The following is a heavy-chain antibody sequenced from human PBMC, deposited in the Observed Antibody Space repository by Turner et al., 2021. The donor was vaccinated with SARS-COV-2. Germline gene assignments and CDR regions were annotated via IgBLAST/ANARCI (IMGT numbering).Heavy chain of an antibody. CDR2: IYSGGST. D-gene: IGHD3-3*01. V-gene: IGHV3-53*01. CDR3: TRDLMEVGGMDV. Sequence: VQLVESGGGLIQPGGSLRLSCSASGVTVSSNYMSWVRQAPGKGLEWVSVIYSGGSTYYADSVKGRFTISRDNSKNTLYLQMNSLRAEDTAVYYCTRDLMEVGGMDVWGQGTTVTVSS. J-gene: IGHJ6*02. CDR1: GVTVSSNY.